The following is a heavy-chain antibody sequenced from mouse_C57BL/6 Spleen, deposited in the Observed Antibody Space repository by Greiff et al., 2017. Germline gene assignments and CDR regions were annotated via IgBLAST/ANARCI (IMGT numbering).Heavy chain of an antibody. CDR1: GFTFTDYY. CDR2: IRNKANGYTT. CDR3: ARYRGGYAMGC. V-gene: IGHV7-3*01. D-gene: IGHD1-1*02. Sequence: DVMLVESGGGLVQPGGSLSLSCAASGFTFTDYYMSWVRQPPGKALEWLGFIRNKANGYTTEYSASVKGRFTISRDNSQSILYLQMNALRAEDSATYYCARYRGGYAMGCWGQGASVTVSS. J-gene: IGHJ4*01.